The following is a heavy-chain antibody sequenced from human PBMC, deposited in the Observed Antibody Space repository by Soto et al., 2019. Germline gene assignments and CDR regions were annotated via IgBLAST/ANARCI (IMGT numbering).Heavy chain of an antibody. V-gene: IGHV1-3*01. CDR3: ARGPNPDYFDY. J-gene: IGHJ4*02. Sequence: ASVQVSCKASGYTFTSYAMHWVRQSPGQRHERMGWINAANGNTKYSQKFQGRVTITRDTSASTAYMELSRLRSEDTAVYYCARGPNPDYFDYWGQGTLVTVSS. CDR1: GYTFTSYA. CDR2: INAANGNT.